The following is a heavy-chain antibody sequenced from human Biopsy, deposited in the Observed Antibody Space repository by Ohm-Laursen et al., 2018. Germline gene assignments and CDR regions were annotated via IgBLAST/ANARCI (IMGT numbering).Heavy chain of an antibody. Sequence: SETLSLTCAVYGESFNGYYWSWIRQTPGKGLEWIGEINHSGRTNYNPSLKSRVTISVDTSKNQFSLPVRSVTAADTAVYYCVRGVDYYDPYHYYALDVWGQGTTVTVSS. D-gene: IGHD3-22*01. CDR2: INHSGRT. CDR3: VRGVDYYDPYHYYALDV. V-gene: IGHV4-34*01. J-gene: IGHJ6*02. CDR1: GESFNGYY.